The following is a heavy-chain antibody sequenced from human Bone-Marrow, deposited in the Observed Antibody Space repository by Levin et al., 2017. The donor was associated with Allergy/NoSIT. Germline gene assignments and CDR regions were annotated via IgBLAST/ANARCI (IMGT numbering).Heavy chain of an antibody. CDR1: GYIFTSYG. CDR2: INTDDGET. D-gene: IGHD3-10*01. J-gene: IGHJ4*02. Sequence: ASVKVSCKPSGYIFTSYGINWVRRAPGQGLEWVGWINTDDGETKLAQHLQDRVALTTDKATKTVYMELRTLRSDDTAIYYCAREYLYGGSYRHRPIEIWGQGTLVTVSS. V-gene: IGHV1-18*01. CDR3: AREYLYGGSYRHRPIEI.